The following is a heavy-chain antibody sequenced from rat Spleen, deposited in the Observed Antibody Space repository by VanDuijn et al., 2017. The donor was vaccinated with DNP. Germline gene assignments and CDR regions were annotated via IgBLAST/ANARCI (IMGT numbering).Heavy chain of an antibody. Sequence: EVKLVESGGGLVQPGRSLKLSCAASGFNFNAYWMGWVRQAPKKGLEWVATISTSGSRTYYPDSVKGRFTISRDNAKSSLYLQMSKLGSEDTAIYYCARANYGGYDYWGQGVMVTVSS. CDR1: GFNFNAYW. CDR3: ARANYGGYDY. CDR2: ISTSGSRT. V-gene: IGHV5-46*01. J-gene: IGHJ2*01. D-gene: IGHD1-11*01.